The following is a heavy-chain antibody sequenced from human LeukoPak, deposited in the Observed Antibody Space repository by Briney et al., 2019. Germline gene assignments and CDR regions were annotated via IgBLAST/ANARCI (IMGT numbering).Heavy chain of an antibody. CDR1: GFTFSSYE. V-gene: IGHV3-48*03. Sequence: GWSLRLSCAASGFTFSSYEMNWVRQTPGKGLEWLSYISSSGGTIYYADSVKGRFTISRDNAKSSLYLQMNGLRAEDTAVYYCARDSRQQLFDYWGQGTLVTVSS. CDR2: ISSSGGTI. D-gene: IGHD4-11*01. J-gene: IGHJ4*02. CDR3: ARDSRQQLFDY.